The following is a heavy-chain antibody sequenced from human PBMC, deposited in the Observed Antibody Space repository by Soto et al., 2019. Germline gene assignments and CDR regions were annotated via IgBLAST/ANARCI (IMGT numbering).Heavy chain of an antibody. CDR2: ISAYNGNT. CDR1: GYTFTSYG. V-gene: IGHV1-18*04. D-gene: IGHD3-10*01. Sequence: ASVKVSCKASGYTFTSYGISWVRQAPGQGLEWMGWISAYNGNTNYAQKLQGRVTMTTDTSTSTAYMELRSLRSGDTAVYYCAREPNPLWFGEGDAFDIWGQGTMVTVSS. J-gene: IGHJ3*02. CDR3: AREPNPLWFGEGDAFDI.